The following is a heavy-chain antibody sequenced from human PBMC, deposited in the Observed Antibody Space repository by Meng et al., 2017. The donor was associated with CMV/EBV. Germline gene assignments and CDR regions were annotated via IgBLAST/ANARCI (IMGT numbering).Heavy chain of an antibody. V-gene: IGHV3-30*02. D-gene: IGHD3-16*01. J-gene: IGHJ3*02. CDR2: IRYDGSNK. CDR1: GFTFSSYG. CDR3: AKERIIWARVSVDAFDI. Sequence: GGLLRLSCAASGFTFSSYGMHWVRQAPGKGLEWVAFIRYDGSNKYYADSVKGRFTISRDNSKNTLYLQMNSLRAEDTAVYYCAKERIIWARVSVDAFDIWGQETMVTVSS.